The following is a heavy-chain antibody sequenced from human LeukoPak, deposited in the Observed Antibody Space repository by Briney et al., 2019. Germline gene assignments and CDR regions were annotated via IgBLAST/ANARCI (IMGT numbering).Heavy chain of an antibody. CDR3: ARGRYYYGYYYYGMDV. CDR1: GFTVSSNY. D-gene: IGHD3-22*01. J-gene: IGHJ6*02. CDR2: IYSGGST. V-gene: IGHV3-53*04. Sequence: GGSLRLSCAASGFTVSSNYMSWVRQAPGKGLEWVSVIYSGGSTYYADSVKGRFTISRHNSTNTLYLQMNSLRAEDTSVYYCARGRYYYGYYYYGMDVWGQGTTVTVSS.